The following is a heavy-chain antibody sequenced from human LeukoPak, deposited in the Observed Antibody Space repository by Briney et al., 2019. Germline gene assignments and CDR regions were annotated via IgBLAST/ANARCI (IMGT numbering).Heavy chain of an antibody. CDR1: GGSISSGGYY. Sequence: TLSLTCTVSGGSISSGGYYWSWIRQHPGKGLEWIGYIYYSGSTYYNPSLKSRVTISVDTSKNQFSLKLSSVTAADTAVYYCARVYSSSWDFDYWGQGTLVTVSS. J-gene: IGHJ4*02. CDR2: IYYSGST. D-gene: IGHD6-13*01. CDR3: ARVYSSSWDFDY. V-gene: IGHV4-31*03.